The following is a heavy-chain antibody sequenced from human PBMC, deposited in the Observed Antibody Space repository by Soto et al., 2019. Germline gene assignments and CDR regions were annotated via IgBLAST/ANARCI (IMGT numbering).Heavy chain of an antibody. CDR1: SLVFIYLY. Sequence: GRALSLACASSSLVFIYLYIEWVRQAQGKVLEWVGRSRNRVQSYSTEYAESVKGRFTISRDDSRNSLYLQMKSLKTEDTAVYYCASALPSGTNSLTVYWGEGALVTVPQ. CDR3: ASALPSGTNSLTVY. CDR2: SRNRVQSYST. J-gene: IGHJ4*02. D-gene: IGHD3-10*01. V-gene: IGHV3-72*01.